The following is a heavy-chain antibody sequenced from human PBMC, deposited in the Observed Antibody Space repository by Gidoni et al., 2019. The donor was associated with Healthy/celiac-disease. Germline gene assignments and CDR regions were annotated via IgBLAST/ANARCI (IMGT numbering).Heavy chain of an antibody. V-gene: IGHV3-9*01. D-gene: IGHD2-15*01. CDR3: VVVVATYGMDV. CDR1: GFTFDDYA. J-gene: IGHJ6*02. CDR2: ISWNSGSI. Sequence: EVQLVESGGGLVQPGRSLRLSCAASGFTFDDYAMHWVRQAPGKGLGWVSGISWNSGSIGYADSVKGRFTISRDNAKNSLYLQMNSLRAEDTALYYCVVVVATYGMDVWGQGTTVTVSS.